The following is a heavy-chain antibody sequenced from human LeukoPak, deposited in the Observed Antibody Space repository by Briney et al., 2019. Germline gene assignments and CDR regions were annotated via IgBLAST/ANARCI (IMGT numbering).Heavy chain of an antibody. Sequence: QSGGSLRLSCAASGFTSTNYAMNWVRQAPGKGLGGVSVLIGSSGSTDYADSVKGRFTISRDNSKNTLFLQMNSLRAEDTAIYYCAKGAYDYIEIGYFDSWGQGTLVTVSS. CDR1: GFTSTNYA. CDR3: AKGAYDYIEIGYFDS. D-gene: IGHD5-12*01. V-gene: IGHV3-23*01. CDR2: LIGSSGST. J-gene: IGHJ4*02.